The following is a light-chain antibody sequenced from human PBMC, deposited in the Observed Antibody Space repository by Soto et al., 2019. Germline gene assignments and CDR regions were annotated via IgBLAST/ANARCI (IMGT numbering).Light chain of an antibody. CDR2: ATS. CDR1: QGIDTY. CDR3: QHYNSYSEA. Sequence: AIQMTQSPSSFSASVGDRVTITCRASQGIDTYLAWYQQKPGKAPRLLMYATSVLESGVPSRFSGSGSGTDYTLTISSLQSEDFATYYCQHYNSYSEAFGQGTKVELK. V-gene: IGKV1-8*01. J-gene: IGKJ1*01.